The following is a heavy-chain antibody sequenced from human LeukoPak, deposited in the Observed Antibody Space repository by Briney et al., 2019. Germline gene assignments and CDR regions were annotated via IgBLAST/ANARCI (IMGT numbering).Heavy chain of an antibody. D-gene: IGHD3-10*02. Sequence: GGSLRLSCAASGFTFSSYGMGWVRQAPGKGLEWVSAVSGSGGTTHYADSVRGRFTISRDNSKNTMYLQMNSLRAEDTAVYFCIKVIMFAFDIWGQGTMVTVSS. CDR3: IKVIMFAFDI. CDR2: VSGSGGTT. V-gene: IGHV3-23*01. J-gene: IGHJ3*02. CDR1: GFTFSSYG.